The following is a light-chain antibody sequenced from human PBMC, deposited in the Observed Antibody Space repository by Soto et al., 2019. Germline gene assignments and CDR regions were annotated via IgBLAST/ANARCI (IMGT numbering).Light chain of an antibody. CDR2: WAS. V-gene: IGKV4-1*01. J-gene: IGKJ5*01. CDR1: QSVLFSSNNKNY. CDR3: QQYYSTPS. Sequence: IVMTKSPDSLAVSLGERATINCKSSQSVLFSSNNKNYLAWYQQKPGQPPKLLIYWASTRESGVPDRFSGSGSGTDFTLTISSLQAEDVAVYYCQQYYSTPSFGQGTRLEI.